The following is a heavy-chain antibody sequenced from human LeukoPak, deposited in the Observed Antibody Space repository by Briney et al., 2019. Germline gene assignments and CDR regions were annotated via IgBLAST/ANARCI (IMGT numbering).Heavy chain of an antibody. CDR1: GYTFTSYY. V-gene: IGHV1-46*01. Sequence: ASVKVSCKASGYTFTSYYMHWVRQAPGQGLEWMGIINPSGGSTSYAQKFQGRVTMTRDTSTSTVYMELSSLRSDDTAVYYCVRENSVDYFRGPFDPFDIWGQGTMVTVSS. J-gene: IGHJ3*02. CDR3: VRENSVDYFRGPFDPFDI. CDR2: INPSGGST. D-gene: IGHD3-10*01.